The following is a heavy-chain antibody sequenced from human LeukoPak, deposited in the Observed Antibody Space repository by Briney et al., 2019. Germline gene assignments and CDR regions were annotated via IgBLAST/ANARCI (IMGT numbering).Heavy chain of an antibody. J-gene: IGHJ6*03. CDR1: GASISSYY. CDR3: ARLGFLDVVAAAGTTYYMDV. D-gene: IGHD6-13*01. V-gene: IGHV4-4*07. Sequence: SETLSLTCTVSGASISSYYCTWIRQPAGKGLEWVGHISTSGTSNYNPSLKNRVTMSVNTSKNQFSLKLSSVTAADTAMYYCARLGFLDVVAAAGTTYYMDVWGKGTTVTVSS. CDR2: ISTSGTS.